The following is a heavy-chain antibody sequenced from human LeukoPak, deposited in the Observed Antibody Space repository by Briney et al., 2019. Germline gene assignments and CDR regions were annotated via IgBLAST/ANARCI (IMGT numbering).Heavy chain of an antibody. J-gene: IGHJ4*02. CDR2: VHYRGAT. V-gene: IGHV4-39*07. D-gene: IGHD3-9*01. CDR1: GGSVSSFTYY. Sequence: PSETLSLTCTVSGGSVSSFTYYWGWIRQPPGKGLEWIGNVHYRGATSYNPSLRSRLTISRDTSLNQFSLKLSSVTAADTAVYYCARGRLVTRTFDYWGQGTLVTVSS. CDR3: ARGRLVTRTFDY.